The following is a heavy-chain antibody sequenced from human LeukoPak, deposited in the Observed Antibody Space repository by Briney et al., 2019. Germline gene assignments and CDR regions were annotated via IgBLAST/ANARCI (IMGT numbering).Heavy chain of an antibody. Sequence: PGGSLRLSCAASGFTFSSYEMNWVRQAPGKGLEWVSYISSSGSTIYYADSVKGRFTISRDNAKNSLYLQMNSLRAEDTAVYYCARVRYDFWSGYYGPFDYWGQGTLVTVSS. CDR2: ISSSGSTI. D-gene: IGHD3-3*01. J-gene: IGHJ4*02. V-gene: IGHV3-48*03. CDR3: ARVRYDFWSGYYGPFDY. CDR1: GFTFSSYE.